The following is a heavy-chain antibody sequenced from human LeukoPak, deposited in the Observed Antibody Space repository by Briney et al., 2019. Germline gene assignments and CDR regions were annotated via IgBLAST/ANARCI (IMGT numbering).Heavy chain of an antibody. CDR1: GGSISSGDYY. J-gene: IGHJ6*04. Sequence: SRTLSLTCTVSGGSISSGDYYWSWIRQPPGKGLEWIGYIYYSGSTYYNPSLKSRVTISVDTSKNQFSLKLSSVTAADTAVYCCARAGRGYSGYGRYYYYGMDVWGKGTTVTVSS. V-gene: IGHV4-30-4*01. D-gene: IGHD5-12*01. CDR2: IYYSGST. CDR3: ARAGRGYSGYGRYYYYGMDV.